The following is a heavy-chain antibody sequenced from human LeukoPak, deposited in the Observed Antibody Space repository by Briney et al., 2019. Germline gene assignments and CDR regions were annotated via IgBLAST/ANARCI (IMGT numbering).Heavy chain of an antibody. J-gene: IGHJ4*02. Sequence: SETLSLTCTVSGGSISSYYWSWIRQPPGKGLEWIGYIYHSGSTNYNPSLNSRVTISVDTSKNQFSLKLNSVTAADTAVYYCARLGKSRSWYYFDYWGQGSLVTVSS. V-gene: IGHV4-59*08. CDR2: IYHSGST. CDR3: ARLGKSRSWYYFDY. D-gene: IGHD6-13*01. CDR1: GGSISSYY.